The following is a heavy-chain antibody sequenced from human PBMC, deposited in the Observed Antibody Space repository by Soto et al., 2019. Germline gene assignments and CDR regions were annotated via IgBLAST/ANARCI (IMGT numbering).Heavy chain of an antibody. CDR3: ALGLRGYHIDS. CDR2: IIPIFGTT. J-gene: IGHJ4*02. D-gene: IGHD2-15*01. CDR1: GDTFSNSA. V-gene: IGHV1-69*01. Sequence: QVHLLQSGSEVKKPGSSVKVSCRASGDTFSNSAFSWVRQAPGQGPEWMGGIIPIFGTTSYAQKLQGRVILTANESTTTVYMELMSLRSEDTALYFCALGLRGYHIDSWGQGTQVTVSS.